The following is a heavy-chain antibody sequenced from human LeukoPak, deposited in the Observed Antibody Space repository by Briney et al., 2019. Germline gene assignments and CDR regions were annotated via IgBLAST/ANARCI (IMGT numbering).Heavy chain of an antibody. Sequence: ASESLSLTCTVSGGSISSYYWSWIRQPPGKGLEWIGYIYYSGSTNYNPSLKSRVTISVDTSKNQFSLKLSSVTAADTAVYYCARDYDGDYFDYWGQGTLVTVSS. CDR2: IYYSGST. D-gene: IGHD3-22*01. CDR3: ARDYDGDYFDY. V-gene: IGHV4-59*01. J-gene: IGHJ4*02. CDR1: GGSISSYY.